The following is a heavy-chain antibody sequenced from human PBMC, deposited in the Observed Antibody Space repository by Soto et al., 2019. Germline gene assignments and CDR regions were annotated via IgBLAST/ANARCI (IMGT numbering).Heavy chain of an antibody. CDR1: GYTFASYD. CDR2: MNPNSGNT. Sequence: GASVKVSCKASGYTFASYDINWVRQATGQGLEWMGWMNPNSGNTGYVQKFQGRVTMTRNSSISTAYMELSSLRSEDTAVYYCAKDARPHYYYDSSGYYYRYYYYYCGMDVWGQGTTVTVSS. J-gene: IGHJ6*02. V-gene: IGHV1-8*01. CDR3: AKDARPHYYYDSSGYYYRYYYYYCGMDV. D-gene: IGHD3-22*01.